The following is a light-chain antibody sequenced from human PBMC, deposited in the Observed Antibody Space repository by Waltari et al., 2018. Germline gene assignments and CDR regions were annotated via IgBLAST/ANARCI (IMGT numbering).Light chain of an antibody. CDR2: DDG. V-gene: IGLV3-21*02. J-gene: IGLJ1*01. Sequence: SYVLTQPPSVSVAPGQTARISCDGNNIDSKNVHWYQQKPGQAPVLVVYDDGDRPSGSPWRFSGSNSGNTATLTISRVDAGDEADYYCQVWDSGSDHYVFGTVTKVTVL. CDR1: NIDSKN. CDR3: QVWDSGSDHYV.